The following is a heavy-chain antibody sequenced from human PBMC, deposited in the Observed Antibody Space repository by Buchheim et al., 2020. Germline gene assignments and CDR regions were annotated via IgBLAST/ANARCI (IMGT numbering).Heavy chain of an antibody. Sequence: EVQLLESGGGLLQPGGSLRLSCVASGFTFNSYALTWVRQAPGKGLEWVAGISGSGGNTYYADSVKGRFSISRENSKNTLVLQMNSLRADDTAVYYCARSPYSSSAEVFDFWGQGTL. CDR2: ISGSGGNT. V-gene: IGHV3-23*01. CDR1: GFTFNSYA. CDR3: ARSPYSSSAEVFDF. J-gene: IGHJ4*02. D-gene: IGHD6-6*01.